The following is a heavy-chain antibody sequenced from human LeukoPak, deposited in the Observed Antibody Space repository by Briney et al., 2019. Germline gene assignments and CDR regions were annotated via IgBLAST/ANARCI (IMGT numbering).Heavy chain of an antibody. CDR2: IYSSGSS. J-gene: IGHJ5*02. CDR1: GGSISSHY. Sequence: SETLSLTCTVSGGSISSHYWSWVRQPAGKGLEWIGRIYSSGSSNYNPSLKSRVTMSVDTSRNQLSLQVTSVTAADTAVYYCARGGRSNDSHGKLDPWGQGTLVTVSS. D-gene: IGHD5-18*01. V-gene: IGHV4-4*07. CDR3: ARGGRSNDSHGKLDP.